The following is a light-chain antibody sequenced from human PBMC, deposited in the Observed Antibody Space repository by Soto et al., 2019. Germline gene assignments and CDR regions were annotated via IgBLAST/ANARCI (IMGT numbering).Light chain of an antibody. J-gene: IGKJ1*01. CDR3: LQDYNYPRT. CDR2: AAS. V-gene: IGKV1-6*01. Sequence: IQLTQSPSFLSASVGDRVPITCRASQGISSYLAWYQQKPGKAPNLLIYAASSLQSGVPSRFSGSGSGTDFTLTISSLQPEDFATYYCLQDYNYPRTFGQGTKVDIK. CDR1: QGISSY.